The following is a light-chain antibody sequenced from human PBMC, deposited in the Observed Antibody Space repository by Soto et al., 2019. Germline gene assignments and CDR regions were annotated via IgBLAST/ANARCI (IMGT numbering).Light chain of an antibody. V-gene: IGLV2-14*01. J-gene: IGLJ2*01. CDR2: GVS. CDR1: SSDAGGYNY. CDR3: SSYTSSSTVL. Sequence: QSVLTQPASVSGPPGQSITISCTGTSSDAGGYNYVSWYQQHPGKAPKLMIYGVSNRPSGVSNRFSASKSGNTASLTISGLQAEDEADYYCSSYTSSSTVLFGGGTKLTVL.